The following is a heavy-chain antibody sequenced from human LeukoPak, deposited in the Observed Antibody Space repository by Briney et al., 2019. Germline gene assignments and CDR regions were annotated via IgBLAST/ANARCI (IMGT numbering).Heavy chain of an antibody. V-gene: IGHV3-7*01. CDR2: IKQDGSEK. J-gene: IGHJ4*02. CDR1: GFTFSSYE. D-gene: IGHD3-10*01. Sequence: GGSLRLSCAASGFTFSSYEMNWVRQAPGKGLEWVANIKQDGSEKYYVDSVKGRFTISRDNAKNSLYLQMNSLRAEDTAVYYCARVSWFGELSFDYWGQGTLVTVSS. CDR3: ARVSWFGELSFDY.